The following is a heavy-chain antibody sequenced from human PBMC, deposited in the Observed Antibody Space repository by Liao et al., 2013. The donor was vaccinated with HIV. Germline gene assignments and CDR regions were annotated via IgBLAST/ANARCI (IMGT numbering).Heavy chain of an antibody. Sequence: QVQLQGSGPGLLKPSETLSLTCNVSGGSISSYYWSWIRQPAGKGLEWIGRIYTSGSTNYNPSVKSRLSIFLDTSTKQFSLNLTSATAADTATYYCARTYYDFWSSGSRGHYYMDVWGKGTTVTVSS. D-gene: IGHD3-3*01. CDR1: GGSISSYY. J-gene: IGHJ6*03. V-gene: IGHV4-4*07. CDR2: IYTSGST. CDR3: ARTYYDFWSSGSRGHYYMDV.